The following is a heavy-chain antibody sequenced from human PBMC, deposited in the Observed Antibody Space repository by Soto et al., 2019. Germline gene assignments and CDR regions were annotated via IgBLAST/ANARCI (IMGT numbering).Heavy chain of an antibody. CDR1: GGSISNYC. CDR2: MYYSGSA. Sequence: PSETLSLTCTASGGSISNYCWSWIRQPPGKGLEWIGYMYYSGSANYNPSLRSRVTMLIDTSKNQFSLKLSSVTAADTAGYYCARGPDYGYDYWGQGTLVTVSS. V-gene: IGHV4-59*01. J-gene: IGHJ4*02. D-gene: IGHD4-17*01. CDR3: ARGPDYGYDY.